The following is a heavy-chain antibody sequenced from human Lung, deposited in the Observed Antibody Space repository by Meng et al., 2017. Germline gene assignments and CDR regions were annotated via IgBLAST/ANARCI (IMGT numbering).Heavy chain of an antibody. D-gene: IGHD4-11*01. V-gene: IGHV4-34*01. Sequence: QVQLQRWGPGLLKPSETLSLTCVVSGGSFSDYYWSWIRQPPGKGLERIGEINHSGSTNYNPSLESRATISVDTSQNNLSLKLSSVTAADSAVYYCARGPTTMAHDFDYWGQGTLVTVSS. CDR3: ARGPTTMAHDFDY. CDR2: INHSGST. CDR1: GGSFSDYY. J-gene: IGHJ4*02.